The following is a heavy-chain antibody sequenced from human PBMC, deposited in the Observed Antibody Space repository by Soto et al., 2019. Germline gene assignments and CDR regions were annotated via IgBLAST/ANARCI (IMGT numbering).Heavy chain of an antibody. CDR3: ARLGIPGIPGGVDV. D-gene: IGHD1-20*01. CDR2: IIPILGIA. Sequence: QVQLVQSGAEVKKPGSSVKVSCKASGGTFSSYTISWVRQAPGQGLEWMGRIIPILGIANYAQKFQGRVTXXAXKXXSTAYMELSSLRSEDTAVYYCARLGIPGIPGGVDVWGQGTTVTVSS. CDR1: GGTFSSYT. J-gene: IGHJ6*02. V-gene: IGHV1-69*02.